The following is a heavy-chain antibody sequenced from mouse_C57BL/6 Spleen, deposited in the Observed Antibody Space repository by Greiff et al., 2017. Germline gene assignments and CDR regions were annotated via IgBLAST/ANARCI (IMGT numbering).Heavy chain of an antibody. Sequence: DVKLVESGGGLVKPGGSLKLSCAASGFTFSDYGMHWVRQAPEKGLEWVAYISSGSSTIYYADTVKGRFTISRDNAKNTLFLQMTSLRSEDTAMYYCARILGREYFDVWGTGTTVTVSS. J-gene: IGHJ1*03. V-gene: IGHV5-17*01. CDR1: GFTFSDYG. CDR3: ARILGREYFDV. D-gene: IGHD4-1*01. CDR2: ISSGSSTI.